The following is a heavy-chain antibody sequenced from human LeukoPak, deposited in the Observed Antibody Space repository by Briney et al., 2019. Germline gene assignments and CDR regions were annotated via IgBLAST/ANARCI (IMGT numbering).Heavy chain of an antibody. D-gene: IGHD3-22*01. Sequence: PSETLSLTCTVSGGSISSSSYYWGWIRQPPGKGLEWIGSIYYSGSTYYNPSLKSRVTISVDTSKNQFSLKLSSVTAADTAVYYCARHCYDSSGYYYEYRQLSAFDIWGQGTMVTVSS. CDR1: GGSISSSSYY. V-gene: IGHV4-39*01. CDR3: ARHCYDSSGYYYEYRQLSAFDI. J-gene: IGHJ3*02. CDR2: IYYSGST.